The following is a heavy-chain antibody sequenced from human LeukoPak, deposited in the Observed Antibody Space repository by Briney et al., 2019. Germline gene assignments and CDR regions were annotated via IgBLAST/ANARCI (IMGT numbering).Heavy chain of an antibody. CDR2: IYTSGST. CDR3: ARDENWDRKVYFDY. CDR1: GDSISSGRYY. Sequence: SQTLSLTCTVSGDSISSGRYYWSWIRQPAGKGLEWIGRIYTSGSTYYNPSVKNRVTISVDTSNNLFSLKLSSVTAADTAVYYCARDENWDRKVYFDYWGQGALVTVSS. J-gene: IGHJ4*02. D-gene: IGHD1-26*01. V-gene: IGHV4-61*02.